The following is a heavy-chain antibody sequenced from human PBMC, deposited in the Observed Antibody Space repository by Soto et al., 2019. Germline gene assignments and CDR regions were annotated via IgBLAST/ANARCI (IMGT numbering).Heavy chain of an antibody. D-gene: IGHD1-1*01. V-gene: IGHV4-34*01. CDR3: AREVPSRYFDL. J-gene: IGHJ2*01. CDR2: INHSGST. Sequence: QVRLQQWGAGLLKPSETLSLTCAVYGASFSDSYWNWIRQPPGKGLEWIGEINHSGSTIYNTSLEWRVTISLDTYRKQFTLKMRSAPAADTAVYYCAREVPSRYFDLWGRGTPVTVSS. CDR1: GASFSDSY.